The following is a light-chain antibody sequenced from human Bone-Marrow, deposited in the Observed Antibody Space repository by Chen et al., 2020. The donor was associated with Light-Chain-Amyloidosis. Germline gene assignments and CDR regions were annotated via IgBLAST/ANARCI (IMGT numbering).Light chain of an antibody. V-gene: IGLV3-25*03. CDR2: RDT. Sequence: SYELTQPPSLSVSPGQTASITCSGDDLPTKYAYGYQQKPGQAPVLVIHRDTERPSGISERFSGSSSGTTATLTISGVQAEDEADYHCQSADSSGTYEVIFGGGTKLTVL. CDR1: DLPTKY. CDR3: QSADSSGTYEVI. J-gene: IGLJ2*01.